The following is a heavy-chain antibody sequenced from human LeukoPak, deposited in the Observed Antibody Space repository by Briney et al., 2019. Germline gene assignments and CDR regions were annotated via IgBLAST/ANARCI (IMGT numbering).Heavy chain of an antibody. CDR1: GGSISSYY. J-gene: IGHJ6*03. CDR3: ARDRGNWNEHYYYMDV. Sequence: PSETLSFTCTVSGGSISSYYWSWIRQPAGRGLEWIGRIYTSGSTNYNPSLKSRVTMSVDTSKNQFSLKLSSVTAADTAVYYCARDRGNWNEHYYYMDVWGKGTTVTVSS. CDR2: IYTSGST. V-gene: IGHV4-4*07. D-gene: IGHD1-1*01.